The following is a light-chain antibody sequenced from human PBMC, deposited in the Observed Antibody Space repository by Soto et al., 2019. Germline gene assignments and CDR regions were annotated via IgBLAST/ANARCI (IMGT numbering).Light chain of an antibody. V-gene: IGLV2-23*02. CDR1: SSDVGSYSL. CDR3: CSYAGSTTLYV. J-gene: IGLJ1*01. Sequence: QSALTQPASVSGSPGQSITISCTGTSSDVGSYSLVSWYQQHPGKAPKLMIYVVSKRPSGVSNRFSASKSGNTASLTISGLQAEDEADYYCCSYAGSTTLYVFGSGTKVTVL. CDR2: VVS.